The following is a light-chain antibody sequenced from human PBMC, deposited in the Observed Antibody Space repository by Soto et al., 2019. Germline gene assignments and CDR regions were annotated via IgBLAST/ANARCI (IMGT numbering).Light chain of an antibody. J-gene: IGLJ1*01. CDR2: RDN. CDR3: QVWDSSTV. CDR1: NIGNKY. Sequence: SSELTQPLAVSVALGQTATITCGGDNIGNKYVHWYQQQPGQAPVLVIYRDNNRPSGIPERFSGSKSGDTATLTISRVQAGDEADYYCQVWDSSTVFGTGTKLTVL. V-gene: IGLV3-9*01.